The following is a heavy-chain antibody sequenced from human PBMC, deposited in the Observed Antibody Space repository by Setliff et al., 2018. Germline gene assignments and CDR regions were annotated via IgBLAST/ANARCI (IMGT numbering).Heavy chain of an antibody. CDR2: ISAYNGNT. D-gene: IGHD3-3*01. Sequence: ASVKVSCKASGYTFTSYGISWVRQAPGQGLEWMGWISAYNGNTNYAQKLQGRVTMTTDTSTSTAYMELRSLRSDDTAVYYCARVEGYYNFWSGYFPYYYYMDVWGKGTTVTVSS. J-gene: IGHJ6*03. CDR1: GYTFTSYG. V-gene: IGHV1-18*01. CDR3: ARVEGYYNFWSGYFPYYYYMDV.